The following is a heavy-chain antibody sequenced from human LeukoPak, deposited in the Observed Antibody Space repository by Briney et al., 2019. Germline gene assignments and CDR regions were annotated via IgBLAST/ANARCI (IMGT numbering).Heavy chain of an antibody. Sequence: GGSLRLSCAASGFTFSSYAMHWVRQAPGKGLEYVSAISSNGGSTYYANSVKGRFTISRDNSKNTLYLQMGSLRAEDMAVYYCASLAVAQTPGYFDYWGQGTLVTVSS. V-gene: IGHV3-64*01. D-gene: IGHD6-19*01. J-gene: IGHJ4*02. CDR3: ASLAVAQTPGYFDY. CDR2: ISSNGGST. CDR1: GFTFSSYA.